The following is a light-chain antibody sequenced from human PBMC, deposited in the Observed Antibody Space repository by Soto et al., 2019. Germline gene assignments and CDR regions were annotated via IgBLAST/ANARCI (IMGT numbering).Light chain of an antibody. J-gene: IGKJ2*01. CDR2: EAS. V-gene: IGKV3-11*01. Sequence: EIELAQSPATLSLSPGERATLSCRASQSVSSQLAWYQQKPDQAPRLLIYEASKRAAGIPARFSGSGSGTDFTRTISSLDPEDFAVYYCQQRSNWPRGTFGQGTKLEI. CDR1: QSVSSQ. CDR3: QQRSNWPRGT.